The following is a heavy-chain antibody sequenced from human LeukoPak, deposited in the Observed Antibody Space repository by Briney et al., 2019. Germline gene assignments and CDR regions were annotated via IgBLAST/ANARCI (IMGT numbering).Heavy chain of an antibody. D-gene: IGHD3-22*01. CDR3: ATPPYYDSSGWELDY. CDR2: FDPEDGET. J-gene: IGHJ4*02. V-gene: IGHV1-24*01. Sequence: ASVKVSCKVSGYTLTELSMHWVRQAPGKGLEWMGGFDPEDGETIYAQKFQGRVTMTEDTSTDTAYMELSSLRSEDTAVYYCATPPYYDSSGWELDYWGQGTLVTVSS. CDR1: GYTLTELS.